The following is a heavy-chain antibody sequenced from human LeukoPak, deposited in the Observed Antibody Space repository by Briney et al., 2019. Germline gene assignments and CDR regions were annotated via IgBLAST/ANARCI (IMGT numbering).Heavy chain of an antibody. J-gene: IGHJ4*02. CDR1: GFTFSSYG. CDR2: IWYDGTHI. V-gene: IGHV3-33*01. D-gene: IGHD2-21*01. Sequence: GGSLGLSCVASGFTFSSYGMHWLRQAPGKGLEWVAVIWYDGTHIHYVDSMRGRFTISRDNAKNTLYLQMNSLRAEDTAVYYCARDFNYSPDYWGQGTLVTVSS. CDR3: ARDFNYSPDY.